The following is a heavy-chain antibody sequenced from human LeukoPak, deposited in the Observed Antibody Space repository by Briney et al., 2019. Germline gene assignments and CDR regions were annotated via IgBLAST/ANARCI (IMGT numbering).Heavy chain of an antibody. D-gene: IGHD6-6*01. V-gene: IGHV3-66*01. CDR1: GLTVSTNY. Sequence: GGSLRLSCAASGLTVSTNYMSWVRQAPGKGLEWVSVIYSGGGTHYADSVKGRFTISRDNSKNMLYLQMNSLRAEDTAVYYCARDKGTSYLSSFDYWGQGTLVTVSS. J-gene: IGHJ4*02. CDR3: ARDKGTSYLSSFDY. CDR2: IYSGGGT.